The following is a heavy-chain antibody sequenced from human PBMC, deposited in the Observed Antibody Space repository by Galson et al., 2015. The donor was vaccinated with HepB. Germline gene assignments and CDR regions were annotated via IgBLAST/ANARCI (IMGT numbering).Heavy chain of an antibody. CDR2: ISSSSSYI. CDR3: ARTRYSGYVRGGYTYGMDV. CDR1: GFTFSSYG. V-gene: IGHV3-21*01. Sequence: SLRLSCAASGFTFSSYGMHWVRQAPGKGLEWVSSISSSSSYIYYADSVKGRFTISRDNAKNSLYLQMNSLRAEDTAVYYCARTRYSGYVRGGYTYGMDVWGQGTTVTVSS. D-gene: IGHD5-12*01. J-gene: IGHJ6*02.